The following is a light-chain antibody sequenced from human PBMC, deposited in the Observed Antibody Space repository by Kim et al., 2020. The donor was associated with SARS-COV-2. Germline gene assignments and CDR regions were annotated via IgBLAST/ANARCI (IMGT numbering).Light chain of an antibody. CDR1: SLRSYY. CDR3: NSRDSNDNVV. V-gene: IGLV3-19*01. Sequence: ALGPTGRITCQGDSLRSYYATWYQQKPGQAPILVIYGKNNRPSGIPDRFSGSSSGNTASLTITGTQAGDEADYYCNSRDSNDNVVFGGGTQLTVL. CDR2: GKN. J-gene: IGLJ2*01.